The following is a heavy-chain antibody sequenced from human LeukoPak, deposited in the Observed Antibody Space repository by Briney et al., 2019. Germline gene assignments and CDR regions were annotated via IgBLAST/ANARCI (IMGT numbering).Heavy chain of an antibody. Sequence: RGASVKVSCKASGGTFSSYAISWVRQAPGQGLEWMGGIIPIFVTANYAQKFQGRVTITADESTSTAYMELSSLRSEDTAVYYCASRSTITIFGVVISQDAFDIWGKGKMVTVSS. V-gene: IGHV1-69*13. D-gene: IGHD3-3*01. CDR2: IIPIFVTA. CDR3: ASRSTITIFGVVISQDAFDI. J-gene: IGHJ3*02. CDR1: GGTFSSYA.